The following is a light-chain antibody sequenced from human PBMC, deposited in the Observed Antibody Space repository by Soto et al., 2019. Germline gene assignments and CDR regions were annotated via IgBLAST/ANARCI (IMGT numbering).Light chain of an antibody. Sequence: IRMTQSPSSLSASVGDRVTITCQASQDITTSLNWYQQKPGKAPKVLIYDASNLETGVPSRFSGSGSGRHFTFTISSLQPEDFATYYGLQYDNLPIFGQGTKLEI. J-gene: IGKJ2*01. CDR3: LQYDNLPI. V-gene: IGKV1-33*01. CDR1: QDITTS. CDR2: DAS.